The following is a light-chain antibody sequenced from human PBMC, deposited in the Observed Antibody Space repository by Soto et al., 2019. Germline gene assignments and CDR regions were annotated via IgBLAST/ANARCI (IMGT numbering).Light chain of an antibody. Sequence: DIQMTQSPSSLSASVGDRVTITCQASHDITNDLNWYQHKPGKAPKLLIYGASNLETGVPSRFSGSGSGTDFTFTISSLQPEDIATYYCQYCDYLPLFGPGTTVDFK. V-gene: IGKV1-33*01. CDR1: HDITND. CDR3: QYCDYLPL. J-gene: IGKJ3*01. CDR2: GAS.